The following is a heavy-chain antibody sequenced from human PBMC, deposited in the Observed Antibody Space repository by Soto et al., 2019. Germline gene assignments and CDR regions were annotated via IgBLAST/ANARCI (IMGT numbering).Heavy chain of an antibody. CDR2: ISGSGGTT. D-gene: IGHD3-22*01. Sequence: PGGSLRLSCAASGFTFSSYAMSWVRQPPGKGLEWVSAISGSGGTTYYAGSVKGLLTMSRDHETKTRYRQMNSVHAEDTAVYYCANDPRDDDDSSAYSSDEALEIWGEGTMVTVSS. J-gene: IGHJ3*02. CDR3: ANDPRDDDDSSAYSSDEALEI. V-gene: IGHV3-23*01. CDR1: GFTFSSYA.